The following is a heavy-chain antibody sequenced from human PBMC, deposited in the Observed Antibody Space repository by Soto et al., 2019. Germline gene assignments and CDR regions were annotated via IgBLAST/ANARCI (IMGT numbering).Heavy chain of an antibody. V-gene: IGHV2-5*02. Sequence: QITLKESGPTLVKPTQTLTLTCTFSGFSLSTSGVGVGWIRQPPGKALEWLALIYWDDEKPYSPSLKSRLTITKDTSKNQVVLTMTNMDPVDTATYYCAHSPSPLTIFGGVIPMDVWGQGTTVTVSS. J-gene: IGHJ6*02. CDR1: GFSLSTSGVG. D-gene: IGHD3-3*01. CDR2: IYWDDEK. CDR3: AHSPSPLTIFGGVIPMDV.